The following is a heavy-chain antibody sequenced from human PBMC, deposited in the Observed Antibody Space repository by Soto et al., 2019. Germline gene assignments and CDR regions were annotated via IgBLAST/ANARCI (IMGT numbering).Heavy chain of an antibody. J-gene: IGHJ4*02. CDR1: GGSFSRGDYY. V-gene: IGHV4-31*03. D-gene: IGHD3-10*01. CDR2: IYHSGPS. CDR3: ARGYGSGSPRHYFDS. Sequence: QVQLQESGPGLVKPSQTLSLTCTVSGGSFSRGDYYWSWIRQFSGNGLEWIGHIYHSGPSYSNPSLRSRVSTSVDTSAFSLKLSFVTAADTAGYYCARGYGSGSPRHYFDSWGQGTLGTVSS.